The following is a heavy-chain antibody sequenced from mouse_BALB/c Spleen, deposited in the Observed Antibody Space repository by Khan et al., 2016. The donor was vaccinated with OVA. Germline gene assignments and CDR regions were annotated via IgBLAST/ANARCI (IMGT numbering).Heavy chain of an antibody. CDR1: GYTFSSYW. CDR3: TRNGFGNYEIWDY. CDR2: IYPGNSDT. D-gene: IGHD2-1*01. J-gene: IGHJ2*01. V-gene: IGHV1-5*01. Sequence: MQLEESGTVLARPGASVKMSCKASGYTFSSYWMHWVKQRPGQGLEWIGTIYPGNSDTNYNQKFKGKAKLTAGTSTSTAYMELNSLTNEDSAVYYCTRNGFGNYEIWDYWGQGTTLTVSS.